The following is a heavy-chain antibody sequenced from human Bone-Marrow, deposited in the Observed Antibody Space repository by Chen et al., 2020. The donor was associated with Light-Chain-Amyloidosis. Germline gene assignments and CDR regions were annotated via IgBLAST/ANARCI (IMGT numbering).Heavy chain of an antibody. V-gene: IGHV4-39*01. CDR1: GGSLSSSTYY. CDR3: AGHSGYHYFDN. Sequence: QLQLQESGPGLVKPSETLSLTCTVSGGSLSSSTYYWGWIRQPPGKGLEWIGTIYYSGSTYYNPSLKSRVTISEDTSKNQFSLNLSSVTAADTAVYCCAGHSGYHYFDNWGQGTPVTVSS. CDR2: IYYSGST. D-gene: IGHD5-12*01. J-gene: IGHJ4*02.